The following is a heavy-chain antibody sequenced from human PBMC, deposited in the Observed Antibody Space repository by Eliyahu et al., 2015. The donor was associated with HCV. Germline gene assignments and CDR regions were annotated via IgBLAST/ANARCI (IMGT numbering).Heavy chain of an antibody. CDR1: GFTVSSNY. D-gene: IGHD3-16*01. CDR2: IYSGGST. Sequence: EVQLVESGGGLVQPGGSLRLSCVASGFTVSSNYMSWVRQAPGKGLEWVSVIYSGGSTYYADSVKGRFTISRDNSKNTLYLQMNSLRAEDTAVYYCARSRGSPLGVWGAFDIWGQGTMVTVSS. J-gene: IGHJ3*02. V-gene: IGHV3-66*01. CDR3: ARSRGSPLGVWGAFDI.